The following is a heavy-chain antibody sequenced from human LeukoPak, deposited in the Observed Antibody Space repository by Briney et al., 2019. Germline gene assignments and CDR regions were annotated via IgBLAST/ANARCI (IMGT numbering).Heavy chain of an antibody. CDR1: GGTFSSYA. D-gene: IGHD3-3*02. Sequence: ASVKVSCKASGGTFSSYAISWVRQAPGQGLELMGWISAYNGNTNYAQKLQGRFTMTTDTSTSTAYMELRSLRSDDTAVYYCARIAFGHLYYYYMDVWGKGTTVTVSS. CDR3: ARIAFGHLYYYYMDV. CDR2: ISAYNGNT. J-gene: IGHJ6*03. V-gene: IGHV1-18*01.